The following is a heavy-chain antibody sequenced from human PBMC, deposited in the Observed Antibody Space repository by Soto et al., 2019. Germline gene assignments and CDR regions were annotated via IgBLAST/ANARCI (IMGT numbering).Heavy chain of an antibody. CDR1: GYTFTSFD. Sequence: ASVKVSCKTSGYTFTSFDINWVRQATGRGLEWMGWMNPNSGNTGYAQRFQGRLTMTRDTSISTAYMELSSLTSEDTAVYYCARAYDFWSGAPWGQGTLVTVSS. J-gene: IGHJ5*02. CDR2: MNPNSGNT. V-gene: IGHV1-8*01. CDR3: ARAYDFWSGAP. D-gene: IGHD3-3*01.